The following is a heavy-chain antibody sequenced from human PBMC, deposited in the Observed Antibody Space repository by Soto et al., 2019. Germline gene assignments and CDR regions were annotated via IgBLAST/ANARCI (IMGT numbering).Heavy chain of an antibody. CDR1: GFTFSSYW. V-gene: IGHV3-7*01. J-gene: IGHJ4*02. D-gene: IGHD1-7*01. CDR3: ARWNYVESCFDY. CDR2: IKQDGSEK. Sequence: EVQLVESGGGLVQPGGSLRLSCAASGFTFSSYWMTWVRQAPGKGLEWVANIKQDGSEKYYVDSVKGRFTISRDNAKNSLDLQMNSLRAEDTAVYYCARWNYVESCFDYWGQGTVVTVSS.